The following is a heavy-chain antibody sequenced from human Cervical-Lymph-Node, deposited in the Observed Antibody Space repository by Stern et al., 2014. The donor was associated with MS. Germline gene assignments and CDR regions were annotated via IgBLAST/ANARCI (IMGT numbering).Heavy chain of an antibody. Sequence: DVQLVESGGGWVKTGGSLGLTCVGSGFNFSNVWMNWVRQAPGKVLEWVARIKTRGDCATLDYCAPVKGRCTISRDDSKNSLFLRIANLRAEDTAVYFCSTKRYSASRSGFFDFWGQGTLVTGSS. J-gene: IGHJ4*02. CDR2: IKTRGDCATL. CDR1: GFNFSNVW. D-gene: IGHD3-3*01. V-gene: IGHV3-15*01. CDR3: STKRYSASRSGFFDF.